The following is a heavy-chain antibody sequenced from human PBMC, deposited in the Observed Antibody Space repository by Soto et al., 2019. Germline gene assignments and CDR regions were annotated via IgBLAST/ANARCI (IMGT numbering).Heavy chain of an antibody. CDR1: GGSISSGGYY. CDR3: ASSYLGSPNNWFDP. D-gene: IGHD7-27*01. V-gene: IGHV4-31*03. CDR2: IYYSGST. Sequence: QVQLQESGPGLVKPSQTLSLTCTVSGGSISSGGYYWSWIRQHPGKVLEWIGYIYYSGSTYYNPSLKSRVTISVDTSKNQFSLKLSSVTAADTAVYYCASSYLGSPNNWFDPWGQGTLVTVSS. J-gene: IGHJ5*02.